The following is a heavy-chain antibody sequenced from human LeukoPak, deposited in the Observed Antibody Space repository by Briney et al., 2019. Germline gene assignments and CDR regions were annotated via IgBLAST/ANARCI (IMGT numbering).Heavy chain of an antibody. CDR3: AREIDYDSSGYFSVGY. CDR2: IYYSGST. Sequence: SETLSLTCTVSGGSISSYYWSWIRQPPGKGLEWIGYIYYSGSTNYNPSLKSRVTISVGTSKNQFSLKLSSVTAADTAVYYCAREIDYDSSGYFSVGYWGQGTLVTVSS. J-gene: IGHJ4*02. D-gene: IGHD3-22*01. V-gene: IGHV4-59*01. CDR1: GGSISSYY.